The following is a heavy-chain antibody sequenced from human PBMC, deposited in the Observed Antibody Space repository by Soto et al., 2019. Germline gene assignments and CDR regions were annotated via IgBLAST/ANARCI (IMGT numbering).Heavy chain of an antibody. CDR3: ARQRTSVVTQAYFDV. D-gene: IGHD2-21*02. V-gene: IGHV4-39*01. Sequence: SESLSITCTVTGDCMSSRSYYLAWIREPPGKGLEWIGSIYYSGSTYNNPSLRSRVSMSIDTSKDQFSLKLKSVTAADTALYFCARQRTSVVTQAYFDVWGPGSLVTVSS. J-gene: IGHJ4*02. CDR2: IYYSGST. CDR1: GDCMSSRSYY.